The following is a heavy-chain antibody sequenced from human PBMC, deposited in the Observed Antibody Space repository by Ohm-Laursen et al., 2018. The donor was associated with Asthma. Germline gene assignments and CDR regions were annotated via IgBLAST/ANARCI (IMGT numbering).Heavy chain of an antibody. CDR3: ARNRRYCTNGVCPNWFDP. J-gene: IGHJ5*02. Sequence: SLRLSCAASGFTFSSYWMHWVRQAPGKGLVWVSRINSDGSSTSYADSVKGRFTISRDNAKNTLYLQMNSLRAEDTAVYYCARNRRYCTNGVCPNWFDPWGQGTLVTVSS. CDR1: GFTFSSYW. V-gene: IGHV3-74*01. CDR2: INSDGSST. D-gene: IGHD2-8*01.